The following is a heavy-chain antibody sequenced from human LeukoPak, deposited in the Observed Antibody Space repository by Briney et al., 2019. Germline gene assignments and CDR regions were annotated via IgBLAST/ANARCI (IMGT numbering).Heavy chain of an antibody. Sequence: ASETLSLTCAVYGGSFSGYYWSWIRQPPGKGLEWIGEINHSGSTNYNPSLKSRVTISVDTSKNQFSLKLSSVTAADTAVYYCARGRFSQDIVVVRFVGNFDYWGQGTLVTVSS. D-gene: IGHD2-2*01. CDR2: INHSGST. CDR1: GGSFSGYY. CDR3: ARGRFSQDIVVVRFVGNFDY. V-gene: IGHV4-34*01. J-gene: IGHJ4*02.